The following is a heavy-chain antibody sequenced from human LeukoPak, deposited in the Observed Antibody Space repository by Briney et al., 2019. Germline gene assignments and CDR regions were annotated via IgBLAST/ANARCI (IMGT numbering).Heavy chain of an antibody. CDR3: AIVGDGDYSRPFDY. J-gene: IGHJ4*02. Sequence: GASVKVSCKASGYTFTSYYMHWVRQAPGQGLEWMGWINPNSGGTNYAQKFQGRVTMTRDTSISTAYMELSRLRSDDTAVYYCAIVGDGDYSRPFDYWGQGTLVTVSS. D-gene: IGHD4-17*01. V-gene: IGHV1-2*02. CDR2: INPNSGGT. CDR1: GYTFTSYY.